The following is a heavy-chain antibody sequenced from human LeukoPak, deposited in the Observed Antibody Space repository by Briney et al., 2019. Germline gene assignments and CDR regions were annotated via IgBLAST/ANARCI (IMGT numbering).Heavy chain of an antibody. Sequence: GGSLRLSCAASGFTFSNAWMNWVRQAPGKGLEWVGRIKSKTDGGTTDYAAPVTGRFTISRDDSKNTLYLQMNSLKTEDTAVYYCTTDPRNYYDSSGYYRNDAFDIWGQGTMVTVSS. V-gene: IGHV3-15*07. CDR2: IKSKTDGGTT. D-gene: IGHD3-22*01. J-gene: IGHJ3*02. CDR3: TTDPRNYYDSSGYYRNDAFDI. CDR1: GFTFSNAW.